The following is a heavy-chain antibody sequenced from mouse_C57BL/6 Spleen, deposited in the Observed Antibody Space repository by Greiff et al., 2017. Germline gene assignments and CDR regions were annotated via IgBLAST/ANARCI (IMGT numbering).Heavy chain of an antibody. CDR2: IYPGDGDT. D-gene: IGHD1-1*01. V-gene: IGHV1-82*01. Sequence: LQESGPELVKPGASVKISCKASGYAFSSSWMNWVKQRPGKGLEWIGRIYPGDGDTNYNGKFKGKATLTADKTSSTAYMQLSSLTSEDSAVYCCARSCYYGSSYDYWGQGTTLTVSS. CDR1: GYAFSSSW. CDR3: ARSCYYGSSYDY. J-gene: IGHJ2*01.